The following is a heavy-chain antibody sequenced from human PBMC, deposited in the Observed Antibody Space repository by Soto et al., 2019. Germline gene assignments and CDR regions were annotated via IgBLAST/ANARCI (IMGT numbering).Heavy chain of an antibody. V-gene: IGHV1-69*13. J-gene: IGHJ6*02. CDR1: GGTFSSYA. CDR2: IIPIFGTA. D-gene: IGHD3-3*01. Sequence: SVKVSCKASGGTFSSYAISWVRQAPGQGLEWMGGIIPIFGTANYAQKFQGRVTITADESTSTAYMELSSLRSEDTAVYYCAGGVASPPPYYYYGMDVWGQGTTVTVSS. CDR3: AGGVASPPPYYYYGMDV.